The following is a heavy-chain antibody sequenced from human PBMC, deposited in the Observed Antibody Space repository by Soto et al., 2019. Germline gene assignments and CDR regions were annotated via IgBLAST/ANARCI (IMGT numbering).Heavy chain of an antibody. CDR3: ARDGDTGHFDL. J-gene: IGHJ4*02. D-gene: IGHD2-8*02. Sequence: EVHLVESGGGLVQPGGSLRLACEASGFTFHTYWMTWVRQAPGKGLQWVASIKGDGSEKFYVDSVRGRFNVSRDFAKNSLFLHMSSLRADDTAMYFCARDGDTGHFDLWGRGTLVAVSS. V-gene: IGHV3-7*03. CDR2: IKGDGSEK. CDR1: GFTFHTYW.